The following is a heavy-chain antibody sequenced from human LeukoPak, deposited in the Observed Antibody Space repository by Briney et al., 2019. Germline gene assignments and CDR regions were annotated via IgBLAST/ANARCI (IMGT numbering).Heavy chain of an antibody. CDR1: GGSFSGYY. CDR2: INHSGST. J-gene: IGHJ4*02. D-gene: IGHD6-19*01. Sequence: SETLSLTCAVYGGSFSGYYWSWIRQPPGKGLEWIGEINHSGSTNYNPSLKSRVTISVDTSKNQFSLKLSSVTAADTAVYYCAREVGQWLVPLVGGQGTLVTVSS. CDR3: AREVGQWLVPLV. V-gene: IGHV4-34*01.